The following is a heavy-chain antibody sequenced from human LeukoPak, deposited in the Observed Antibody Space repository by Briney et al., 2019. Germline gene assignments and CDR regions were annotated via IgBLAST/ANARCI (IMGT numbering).Heavy chain of an antibody. J-gene: IGHJ3*02. CDR1: GGSIISSDYH. CDR2: ISYSGST. V-gene: IGHV4-39*01. Sequence: KSPETLSLTCTVSGGSIISSDYHWGWVRQPPGKGLEWIVTISYSGSTDYNPSLRSRVTISVDTSNNQFSLRLGSVTAADTAVYHCARHCCSGPAKRVFDIWGQGTMVTVSS. D-gene: IGHD2-15*01. CDR3: ARHCCSGPAKRVFDI.